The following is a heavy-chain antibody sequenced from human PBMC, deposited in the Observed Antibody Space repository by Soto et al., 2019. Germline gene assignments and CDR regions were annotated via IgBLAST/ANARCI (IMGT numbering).Heavy chain of an antibody. CDR1: GGSISSGGYY. J-gene: IGHJ6*02. CDR3: AEGYGDYIGNYYYGMDV. D-gene: IGHD4-17*01. Sequence: PSETLSLTCTVSGGSISSGGYYWSWIRQHPGKGLEWIGYIYYSGSTYYNPSLKSRVTISVDTSKNQFSLKLSSVTAADTAVYYCAEGYGDYIGNYYYGMDVWGQGTTVTV. V-gene: IGHV4-31*03. CDR2: IYYSGST.